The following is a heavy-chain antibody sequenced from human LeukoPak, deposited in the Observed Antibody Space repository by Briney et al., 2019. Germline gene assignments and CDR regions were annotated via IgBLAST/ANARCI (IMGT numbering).Heavy chain of an antibody. D-gene: IGHD5-12*01. CDR3: ASGLNSGSDY. J-gene: IGHJ4*02. CDR1: GFTVSSNY. Sequence: PGGSLRLSCAASGFTVSSNYMSWVRQPPGKGLEWIGSIYHSGYSNYNPSLKSRVTISIDTSKNQFSLNLSSVTAADTAVYYCASGLNSGSDYWGQGTLVTVSS. CDR2: IYHSGYS. V-gene: IGHV4-38-2*01.